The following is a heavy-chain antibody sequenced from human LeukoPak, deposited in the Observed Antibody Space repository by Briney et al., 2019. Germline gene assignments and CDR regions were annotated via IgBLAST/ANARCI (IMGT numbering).Heavy chain of an antibody. D-gene: IGHD3-9*01. CDR1: GFTFRSYG. V-gene: IGHV3-30*18. Sequence: RGSLRLSCAASGFTFRSYGMHSVCQAPGKGLEWVSVISYDGTNKYYGDCVKGRFTISRDNSKNTLYLQMNSLRAEDTAVYDCAKDRYLLRYFDWLPFDYWGQGTLVTVSS. CDR2: ISYDGTNK. CDR3: AKDRYLLRYFDWLPFDY. J-gene: IGHJ4*02.